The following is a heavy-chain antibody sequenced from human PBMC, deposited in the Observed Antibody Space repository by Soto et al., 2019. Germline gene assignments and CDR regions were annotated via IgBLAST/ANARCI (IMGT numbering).Heavy chain of an antibody. Sequence: TLSLTCTVSGGSIRNGDYYWGWIRQPPGKGLEWIGYVYYSGTTYSHPSLNSRVSISVDTSENQFSLRLTSVTAADTAVYYCVTVNLVGAAYYFDYWGPGTLVTVSS. D-gene: IGHD1-26*01. J-gene: IGHJ4*02. V-gene: IGHV4-30-4*01. CDR1: GGSIRNGDYY. CDR3: VTVNLVGAAYYFDY. CDR2: VYYSGTT.